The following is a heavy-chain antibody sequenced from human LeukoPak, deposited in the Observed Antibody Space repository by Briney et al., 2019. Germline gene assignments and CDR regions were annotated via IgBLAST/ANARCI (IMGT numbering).Heavy chain of an antibody. D-gene: IGHD3-10*01. Sequence: GASVTVSCKASGGTFSSYAISWVRQAPGQGLEWMGGIIPIFGTANYTQKFQGRVTITADKSTSTAYMELSSLRSEDTAVYYCAREKELLWFGESTLTNWFDPWGQGTLVTVSS. CDR2: IIPIFGTA. J-gene: IGHJ5*02. CDR1: GGTFSSYA. CDR3: AREKELLWFGESTLTNWFDP. V-gene: IGHV1-69*06.